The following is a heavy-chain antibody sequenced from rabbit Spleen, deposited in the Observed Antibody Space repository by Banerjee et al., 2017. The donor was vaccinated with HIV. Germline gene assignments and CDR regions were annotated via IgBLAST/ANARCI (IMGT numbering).Heavy chain of an antibody. CDR1: GFSFSSGYY. D-gene: IGHD1-1*01. V-gene: IGHV1S40*01. J-gene: IGHJ3*01. CDR2: IADGSGSA. Sequence: QSLEESGGDLVKPGASLTLTCTVSGFSFSSGYYMCWVRQAPGKGLEWIGCIADGSGSAYYASWAKGRFTISKTSSTTVTLQMTSLTAADTATYFCARSAYVSGSDYVALWGQGTLVTVS. CDR3: ARSAYVSGSDYVAL.